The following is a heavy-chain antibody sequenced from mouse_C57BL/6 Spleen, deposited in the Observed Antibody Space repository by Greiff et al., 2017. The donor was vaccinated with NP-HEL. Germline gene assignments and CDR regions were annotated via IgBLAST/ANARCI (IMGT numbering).Heavy chain of an antibody. D-gene: IGHD2-1*01. J-gene: IGHJ2*01. CDR1: GFTFTDYY. Sequence: EVQVVESGGGLVQPGGSLSLSCAASGFTFTDYYMSWVRQPPGKALEWLGFIRNKANGYTTEYSASVKGRFTISRDNSQSILYLQMNALRAEDSATYYCARFSPYGNVFDYWGQGTTLTVSS. CDR3: ARFSPYGNVFDY. CDR2: IRNKANGYTT. V-gene: IGHV7-3*01.